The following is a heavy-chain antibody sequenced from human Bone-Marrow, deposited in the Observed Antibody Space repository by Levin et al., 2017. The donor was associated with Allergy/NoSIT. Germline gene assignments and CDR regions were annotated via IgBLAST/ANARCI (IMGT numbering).Heavy chain of an antibody. D-gene: IGHD3-16*01. CDR2: IIPIFGTA. CDR3: ASGGGYYYYYMDV. J-gene: IGHJ6*03. V-gene: IGHV1-69*06. Sequence: PAASVKVSCKASGGTFSSYAISWVRQAPGQGLEWMGGIIPIFGTANYAQKFQGRVTITADKSTSTAYMELSSLRSEDTAVYYCASGGGYYYYYMDVWGKGTTVTVSS. CDR1: GGTFSSYA.